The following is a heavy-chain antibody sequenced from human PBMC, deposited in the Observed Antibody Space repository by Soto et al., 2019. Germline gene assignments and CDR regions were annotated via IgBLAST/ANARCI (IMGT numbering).Heavy chain of an antibody. Sequence: PSQALSLTCSISGESVSSNSAAWNWIRQSPSRGLERLGRTYYRSKWYNDYAVSVKSRITINPDTSKNQFSLQLNSVTPEDTAVYYCAREVDIVVVPAARRGMDVWGQGTTVTVSS. CDR2: TYYRSKWYN. J-gene: IGHJ6*02. D-gene: IGHD2-2*03. CDR1: GESVSSNSAA. V-gene: IGHV6-1*01. CDR3: AREVDIVVVPAARRGMDV.